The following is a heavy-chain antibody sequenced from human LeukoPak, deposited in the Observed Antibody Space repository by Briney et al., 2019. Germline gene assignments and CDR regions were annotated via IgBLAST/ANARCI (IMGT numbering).Heavy chain of an antibody. CDR3: AKDAEGSGYYLDY. CDR2: ISYDGSNK. Sequence: GGSLRLSCAASGFTFSSYAMHWVRQAPGKGLEWVAVISYDGSNKYYADSVKGRFTISRDNSKNTLYLQMNSLRAEDTALYYCAKDAEGSGYYLDYWGQGTLVTVSS. V-gene: IGHV3-30*04. J-gene: IGHJ4*02. CDR1: GFTFSSYA. D-gene: IGHD3-22*01.